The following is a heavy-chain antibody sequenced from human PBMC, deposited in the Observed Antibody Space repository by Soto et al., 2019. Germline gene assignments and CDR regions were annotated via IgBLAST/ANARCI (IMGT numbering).Heavy chain of an antibody. D-gene: IGHD3-3*01. CDR2: INHSGSI. CDR3: ARGSNVLRFLEWRIGPSTQTDSYGMDV. CDR1: GGSFSGYY. V-gene: IGHV4-34*01. Sequence: SETLSLTCAVYGGSFSGYYWSWIRQPPGKGLEWIGEINHSGSINYNPSLKSRVTISVDTSKNQFSLKLSSVTAADTAVYYCARGSNVLRFLEWRIGPSTQTDSYGMDVWGQGTTVTVSS. J-gene: IGHJ6*02.